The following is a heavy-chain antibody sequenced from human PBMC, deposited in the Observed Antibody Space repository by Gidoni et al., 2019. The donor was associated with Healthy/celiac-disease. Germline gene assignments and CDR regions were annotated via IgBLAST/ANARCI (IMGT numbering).Heavy chain of an antibody. CDR1: GGSISSYY. J-gene: IGHJ4*02. V-gene: IGHV4-59*01. CDR2: IYYSGST. Sequence: QVQLQESGPGLVKPSETLSLTCTVPGGSISSYYWSWIRQPPGKGLEWIGYIYYSGSTTYNPSLKSRVTISVDTSKNQFSLKLSSVTAADTAVYYCARGGYSSGWYYFDYWGQGTLVTVSS. CDR3: ARGGYSSGWYYFDY. D-gene: IGHD6-19*01.